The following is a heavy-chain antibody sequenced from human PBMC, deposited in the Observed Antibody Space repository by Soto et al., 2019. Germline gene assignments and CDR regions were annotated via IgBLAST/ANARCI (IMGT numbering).Heavy chain of an antibody. CDR2: IYYSGST. J-gene: IGHJ4*02. CDR1: GGSISSGGYY. CDR3: ARGGMKGPIFGVVNHFDY. D-gene: IGHD3-3*01. V-gene: IGHV4-31*03. Sequence: QVQLQESGPGLVKPSQTLSLTCTVSGGSISSGGYYWSWLRQHPGKGLEWIGYIYYSGSTYYNPSLKSRVTISVDTSKHQFSLKLSSVTAADTAVYYCARGGMKGPIFGVVNHFDYWGQGTLVTVSS.